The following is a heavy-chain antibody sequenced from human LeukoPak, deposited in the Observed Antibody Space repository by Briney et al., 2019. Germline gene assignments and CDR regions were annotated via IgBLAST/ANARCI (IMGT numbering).Heavy chain of an antibody. J-gene: IGHJ4*02. CDR1: GFTFSIHA. Sequence: GGSLRLSCAASGFTFSIHAMSWVRQAPGKGLEWVSTISAGGGSTYYADSVKGRFTISRDNYKSILYVHLNSLRAEDTALYYCATILPPLNFVGLLRNYSFDYCGQRAIVAVSS. D-gene: IGHD3-9*01. CDR3: ATILPPLNFVGLLRNYSFDY. V-gene: IGHV3-23*01. CDR2: ISAGGGST.